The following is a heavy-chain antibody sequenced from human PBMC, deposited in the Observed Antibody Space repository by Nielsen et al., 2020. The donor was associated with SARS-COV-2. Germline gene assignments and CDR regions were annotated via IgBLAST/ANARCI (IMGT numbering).Heavy chain of an antibody. CDR3: ARGEPTSDGHSNGYWFDP. J-gene: IGHJ5*02. CDR1: GYTFINYD. Sequence: ASVKVSCKTSGYTFINYDINWVRQSPGQGLEWMGWMNTKSGDAGYAQRFLGRVTMTRDTSISTAYMELSSLRSEDTAVYYCARGEPTSDGHSNGYWFDPWGQGTLVTVSS. CDR2: MNTKSGDA. V-gene: IGHV1-8*01. D-gene: IGHD5-18*01.